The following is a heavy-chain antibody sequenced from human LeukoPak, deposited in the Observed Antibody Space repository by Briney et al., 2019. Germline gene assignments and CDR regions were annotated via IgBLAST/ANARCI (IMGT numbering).Heavy chain of an antibody. V-gene: IGHV1-69*13. CDR3: ARDGRAAAAPKADWFDP. Sequence: GASVKVSCKASGDTFSSYAISWVRQAPGQGLEWMGGIIPIFGTANYAQKFQGRVTITADESTSTAYMELSSLRSEDTAVYYCARDGRAAAAPKADWFDPWGQGTLVTVSS. CDR1: GDTFSSYA. CDR2: IIPIFGTA. D-gene: IGHD6-13*01. J-gene: IGHJ5*02.